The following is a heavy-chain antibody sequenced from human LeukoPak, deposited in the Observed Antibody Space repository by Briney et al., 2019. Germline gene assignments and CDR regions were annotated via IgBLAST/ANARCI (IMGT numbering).Heavy chain of an antibody. CDR3: ARDFHGSGSYYTFDY. CDR1: GFPFSGYA. V-gene: IGHV3-30*04. Sequence: GRSLRLSCAASGFPFSGYAMHWVRQAPGKGLEWVAVTSYDGGNKFYADSVRGRFTISRDNSENTLYLQMNSLRVEDTAVYYCARDFHGSGSYYTFDYWGQGTLVTVSS. J-gene: IGHJ4*02. CDR2: TSYDGGNK. D-gene: IGHD3-10*01.